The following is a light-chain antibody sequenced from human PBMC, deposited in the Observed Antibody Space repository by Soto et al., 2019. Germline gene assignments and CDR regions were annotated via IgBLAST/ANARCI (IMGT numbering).Light chain of an antibody. J-gene: IGKJ2*01. Sequence: DIVMTQSPLSLPVTPGEPASISCRSSQSLLHSNGYNYLDWYLQKPGQSPQLLIYLGSNRGSGVPDRVSGSGSGTDFKLKISRVEAEDVGVYYCMQALQTQYTFGQGTKLEIK. CDR1: QSLLHSNGYNY. V-gene: IGKV2-28*01. CDR3: MQALQTQYT. CDR2: LGS.